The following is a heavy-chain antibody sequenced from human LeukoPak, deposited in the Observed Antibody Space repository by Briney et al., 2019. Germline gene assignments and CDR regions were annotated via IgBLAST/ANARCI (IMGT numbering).Heavy chain of an antibody. CDR2: IYTSGST. V-gene: IGHV4-59*10. D-gene: IGHD5-24*01. J-gene: IGHJ4*02. CDR1: GGSFSGYY. CDR3: ARGRGWLQRRDLIYFDY. Sequence: SETPSLTCAVYGGSFSGYYWSWIRQPAGKGLEWIGRIYTSGSTNYNPSLKSRVTISVDRSKNQFSLKLSSVTAADTAVYYCARGRGWLQRRDLIYFDYWGQGTLVTVSS.